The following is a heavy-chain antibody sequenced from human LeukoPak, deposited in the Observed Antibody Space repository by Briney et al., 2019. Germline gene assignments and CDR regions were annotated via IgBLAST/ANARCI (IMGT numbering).Heavy chain of an antibody. J-gene: IGHJ4*02. CDR1: GFTFSSYG. CDR3: ASSITMVRGAFDY. D-gene: IGHD3-10*01. CDR2: IWYDGSNK. Sequence: GGSLRLSCAASGFTFSSYGMHWVRQAPGKGLEWVAVIWYDGSNKYYADSVKGRFTISRDNSKNTLYLQMNSLRAEDTAVYYCASSITMVRGAFDYWGQGTLVTVSS. V-gene: IGHV3-33*08.